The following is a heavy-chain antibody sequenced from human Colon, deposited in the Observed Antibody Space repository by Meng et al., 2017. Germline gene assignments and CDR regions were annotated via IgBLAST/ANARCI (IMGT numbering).Heavy chain of an antibody. CDR2: INPIRGGT. D-gene: IGHD2-15*01. CDR3: ARAFMGVVEAATQFPDN. CDR1: GYTFTGYY. J-gene: IGHJ4*02. V-gene: IGHV1-2*06. Sequence: QVQLVQYGAEVKKPGASVKVPCKASGYTFTGYYIHWVRQAPGQGLEWMGRINPIRGGTNYALSFQGRVTMTRDTSISTAYMELSRLTSDDTAVYYCARAFMGVVEAATQFPDNWGQGTLVTVSS.